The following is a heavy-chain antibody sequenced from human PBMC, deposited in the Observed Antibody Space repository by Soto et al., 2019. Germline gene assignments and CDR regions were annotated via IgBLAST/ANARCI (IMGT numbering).Heavy chain of an antibody. J-gene: IGHJ4*02. CDR3: ARRYGYYFDY. D-gene: IGHD3-9*01. Sequence: SETLSLTCTVSGGSISSGGYYWSWIRQPPGKGLEWIGYIYYSGSTNYNPSLKSRVTISVDTSKNQLSLKLSSVTAADTVVYYCARRYGYYFDYWGQGTLVTVSS. CDR2: IYYSGST. CDR1: GGSISSGGYY. V-gene: IGHV4-61*08.